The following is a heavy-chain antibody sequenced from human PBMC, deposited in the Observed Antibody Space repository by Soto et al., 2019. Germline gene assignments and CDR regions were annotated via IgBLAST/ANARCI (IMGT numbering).Heavy chain of an antibody. D-gene: IGHD7-27*01. V-gene: IGHV4-59*01. Sequence: QVQLQESGPGLVKPSETLSLTCTVSGGSISSYYWSCIRQPPGKGLEWIGYIYYSGSTNYNPSLKSRVTISVDTSKNQFSLKLGSVTAADTAVYYCARGWGGYFQHWGQGTLVTVSS. CDR2: IYYSGST. J-gene: IGHJ1*01. CDR1: GGSISSYY. CDR3: ARGWGGYFQH.